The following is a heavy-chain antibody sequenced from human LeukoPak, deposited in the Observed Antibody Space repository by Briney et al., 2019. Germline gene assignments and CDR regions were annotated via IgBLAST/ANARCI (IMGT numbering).Heavy chain of an antibody. Sequence: GGSLRLSCAASGFTFSSYAMSWVRQAPGKGLEWVSAISGSGGSTYYADSVKGRFTISRDNSKDTLYLQMNSLRAEDTAVYYCAKVRNFYYDSSGYYGYWGQGTLVTVSS. D-gene: IGHD3-22*01. CDR1: GFTFSSYA. V-gene: IGHV3-23*01. J-gene: IGHJ4*02. CDR2: ISGSGGST. CDR3: AKVRNFYYDSSGYYGY.